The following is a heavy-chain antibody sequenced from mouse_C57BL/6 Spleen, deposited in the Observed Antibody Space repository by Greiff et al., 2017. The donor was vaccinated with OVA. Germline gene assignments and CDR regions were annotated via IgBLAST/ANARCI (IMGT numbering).Heavy chain of an antibody. CDR1: GFTFSDYY. CDR3: ARVYDYENYFDY. Sequence: EVKLMESEGGLVQPGSSMKLSCTASGFTFSDYYMAWVRQVPEKGLEWVANINYDGSSTYYLDSLKSRFIISRDNAKNILYLQMSSLKSEDTATYYCARVYDYENYFDYWGQGTTLTVSS. J-gene: IGHJ2*01. D-gene: IGHD2-4*01. CDR2: INYDGSST. V-gene: IGHV5-16*01.